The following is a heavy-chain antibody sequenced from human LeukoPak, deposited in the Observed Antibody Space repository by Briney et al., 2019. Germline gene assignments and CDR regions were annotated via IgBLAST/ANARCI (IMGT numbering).Heavy chain of an antibody. D-gene: IGHD1-26*01. J-gene: IGHJ4*02. CDR1: GYIFTKDY. CDR2: LNPSDGSA. CDR3: ARGGGILDDY. V-gene: IGHV1-46*01. Sequence: ASVKVSCKASGYIFTKDYIHWVRQAPGQGLEWLGILNPSDGSANSAQKFQGRITLTRDTSTGTVYMDLSSLRSKATAVYYCARGGGILDDYWGQGTQVTVSS.